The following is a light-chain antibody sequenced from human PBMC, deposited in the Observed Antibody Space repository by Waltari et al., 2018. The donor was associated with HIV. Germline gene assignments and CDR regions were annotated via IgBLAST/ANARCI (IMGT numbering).Light chain of an antibody. CDR1: QSISNW. CDR3: QQYNSYSMYT. V-gene: IGKV1-5*03. CDR2: KAS. Sequence: DIQMTQSPSTLSASVGDRVTITCRTNQSISNWLAWYQQKPGKAPKILIYKASRLESGVPSRFSGSGSGTEFTLTISSLQPEDFATYYCQQYNSYSMYTFGQGTKLEIK. J-gene: IGKJ2*01.